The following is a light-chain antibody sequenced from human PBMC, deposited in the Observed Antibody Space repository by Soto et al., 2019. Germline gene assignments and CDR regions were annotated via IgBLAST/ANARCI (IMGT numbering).Light chain of an antibody. CDR1: QSIATY. CDR3: QQSYSTLLFT. Sequence: DIQMTQSPSSLSASVGDRVTITCRASQSIATYLNWYQQKPGKAPELLIYAASSLQSGVPSRFSGTGSGTDFTLTISRLQPEDFATYYCQQSYSTLLFTFGPGTKVDI. J-gene: IGKJ3*01. CDR2: AAS. V-gene: IGKV1-39*01.